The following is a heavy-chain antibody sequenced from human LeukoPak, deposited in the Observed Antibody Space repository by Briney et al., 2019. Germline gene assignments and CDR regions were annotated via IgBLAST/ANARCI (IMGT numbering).Heavy chain of an antibody. Sequence: ASVKVSCKASGYTFTSYGISWVRQAPGQGLEWMGWISAYNGNTNYAQKLQDRVTMTTDTSTSTAYMELRSLRSDDTAVYYCARPLGVELPPYYFDYWGQGTLVTVSS. V-gene: IGHV1-18*01. CDR2: ISAYNGNT. CDR3: ARPLGVELPPYYFDY. CDR1: GYTFTSYG. D-gene: IGHD3-16*01. J-gene: IGHJ4*02.